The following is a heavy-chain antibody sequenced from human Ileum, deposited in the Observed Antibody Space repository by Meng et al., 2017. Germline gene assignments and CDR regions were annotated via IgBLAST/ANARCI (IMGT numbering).Heavy chain of an antibody. Sequence: QVQLQESGPGRGKPSQTLSLNGTVSGGSITSGDYYWSWIRQPPGKGLEWIGYIFYTGATYSNPSLKSRVTVSLDTSKSQFSLKLSSVTAADTAIYYCVSERRRSYFFDYWGQGTLVTVSS. CDR1: GGSITSGDYY. CDR2: IFYTGAT. J-gene: IGHJ4*02. CDR3: VSERRRSYFFDY. V-gene: IGHV4-30-4*01.